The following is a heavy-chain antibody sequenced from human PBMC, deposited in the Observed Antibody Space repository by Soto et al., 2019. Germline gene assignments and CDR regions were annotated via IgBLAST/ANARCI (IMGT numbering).Heavy chain of an antibody. CDR1: GGSISSGGYS. V-gene: IGHV4-30-2*01. Sequence: QLQLQESGSGLVKPSQTLSLTCAVSGGSISSGGYSWNWIRQPPGKGLEWIGFIYHGGSTYYYPCLNSQVTTPLARSNNQFSQKPSSVTAADTPVYSRASERSGHGMDVWGQGTTFTVP. J-gene: IGHJ6*02. CDR3: ASERSGHGMDV. CDR2: IYHGGST.